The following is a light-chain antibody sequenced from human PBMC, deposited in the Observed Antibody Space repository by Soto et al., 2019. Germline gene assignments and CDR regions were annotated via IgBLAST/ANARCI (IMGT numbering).Light chain of an antibody. CDR1: QSITTW. V-gene: IGKV1-5*01. CDR2: DAS. CDR3: QQYNSYRWT. J-gene: IGKJ1*01. Sequence: DIQMTQSPSTLSASLGDRVTITCRASQSITTWLAWYQQKPGKAPKVLIYDASSLESGVPSRFSGSGSGTEFTLTISSLQPDDFATYYCQQYNSYRWTFGQGTKVDIK.